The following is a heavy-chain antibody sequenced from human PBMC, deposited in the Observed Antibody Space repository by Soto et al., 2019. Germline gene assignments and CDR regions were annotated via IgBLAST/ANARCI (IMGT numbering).Heavy chain of an antibody. V-gene: IGHV3-9*01. D-gene: IGHD3-3*01. CDR3: AKGGNRHYDFWSDY. Sequence: EVQLVESGGGLIQPGRSLRLSCAASGFTFDDYAMHWVRQTPGKGLEWVSGISWNSGRIGYADSVKGRFTISRDNAKNSLYLQMNSLRVEDTAFYYCAKGGNRHYDFWSDYWGQGTLVTVSS. J-gene: IGHJ4*02. CDR2: ISWNSGRI. CDR1: GFTFDDYA.